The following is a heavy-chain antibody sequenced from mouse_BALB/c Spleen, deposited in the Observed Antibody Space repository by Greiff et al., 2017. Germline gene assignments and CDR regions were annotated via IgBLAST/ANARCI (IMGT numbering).Heavy chain of an antibody. D-gene: IGHD2-14*01. CDR3: ARFPYRYDREADDY. J-gene: IGHJ2*01. CDR2: ISYSGST. Sequence: VQLKESGPGLVKPSQSLSLTCTVTGYSITSDYAWNWIRQFPGNKLEWMGYISYSGSTSYNPSLKSRISITRDTSKNQFFLQLNSVTTEDTATYYCARFPYRYDREADDYWGQGTTLTVSS. V-gene: IGHV3-2*02. CDR1: GYSITSDYA.